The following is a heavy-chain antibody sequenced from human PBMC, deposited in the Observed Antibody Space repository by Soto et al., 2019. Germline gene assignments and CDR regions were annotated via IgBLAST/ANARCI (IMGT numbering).Heavy chain of an antibody. V-gene: IGHV4-31*03. D-gene: IGHD4-4*01. CDR1: GGSISSGGYY. J-gene: IGHJ6*02. CDR3: AREVRLQVDYYYGMDV. Sequence: PSETLSLTCTVSGGSISSGGYYRSWIRQHPGKGLEWIGYIYYSGSTYYNPSLKSRVTISVDTSKNQFSLKLSSVTAADTAVYYCAREVRLQVDYYYGMDVWGQGTTVTVS. CDR2: IYYSGST.